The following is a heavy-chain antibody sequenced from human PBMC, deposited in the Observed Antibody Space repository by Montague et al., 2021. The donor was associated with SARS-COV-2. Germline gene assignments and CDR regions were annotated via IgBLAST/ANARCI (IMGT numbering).Heavy chain of an antibody. CDR3: ASLTMVRGAEPYYFDY. Sequence: SLRLSCAASGFTFSSYWMHWVRQAPGKGLVWVSRINSDGSSTSYADSVKDRFTISRDNAKNTLYLQMNSLRAEDTAVYYCASLTMVRGAEPYYFDYWGQGTLVTVSS. J-gene: IGHJ4*02. CDR2: INSDGSST. CDR1: GFTFSSYW. V-gene: IGHV3-74*01. D-gene: IGHD3-10*01.